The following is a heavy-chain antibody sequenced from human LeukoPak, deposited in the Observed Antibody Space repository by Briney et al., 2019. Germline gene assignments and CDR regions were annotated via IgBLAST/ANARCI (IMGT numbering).Heavy chain of an antibody. D-gene: IGHD4-11*01. CDR1: GGSFSGYY. V-gene: IGHV4-59*12. Sequence: SETLSLTCAVYGGSFSGYYWSWIRQPPGKGLEWIGYIYYSGSTNYNPSLKSRVTISVDTSKNQFSLKLSSVTAADTAVYYCARVFHDYRSWYWFDPWGQGTLVTVSS. J-gene: IGHJ5*02. CDR2: IYYSGST. CDR3: ARVFHDYRSWYWFDP.